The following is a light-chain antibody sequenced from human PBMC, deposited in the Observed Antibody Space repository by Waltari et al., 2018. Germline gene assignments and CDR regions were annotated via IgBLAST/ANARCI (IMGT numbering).Light chain of an antibody. CDR3: AAWDDSLSGRV. Sequence: QSVLTQPPSASGTPGQRVTISCSGSRSNIGNNYVYWYLHLPGTAPKTPIYRNNPRPAGVPDRFSGSTSGTPASLAISGLRSEDEADYYCAAWDDSLSGRVFGGGTKVTVL. J-gene: IGLJ3*02. CDR2: RNN. CDR1: RSNIGNNY. V-gene: IGLV1-47*01.